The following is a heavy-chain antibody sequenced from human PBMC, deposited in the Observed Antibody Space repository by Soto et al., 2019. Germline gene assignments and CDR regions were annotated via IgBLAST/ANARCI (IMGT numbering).Heavy chain of an antibody. J-gene: IGHJ5*02. CDR1: GFRFRDYS. D-gene: IGHD3-16*01. V-gene: IGHV3-23*01. Sequence: EEQLLESGGGLVQPGGSLRLSCAASGFRFRDYSMSWVRQVPGWGLEWVSVITADGRTTYFADSVRGRFTITRDNFNDTLSLQMHSLGAEDTAVYYCAKIPTLYYDRDGFYGWFGPWGQGRLVTVSA. CDR2: ITADGRTT. CDR3: AKIPTLYYDRDGFYGWFGP.